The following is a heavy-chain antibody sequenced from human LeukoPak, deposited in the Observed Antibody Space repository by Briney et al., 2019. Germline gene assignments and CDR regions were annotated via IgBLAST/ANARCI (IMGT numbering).Heavy chain of an antibody. Sequence: ASVKVSCKASGYTFTSYYMHWVRQAPGQGLEWMGWISAYNGNTNYAQKLQGRVTMTTDTSTSTAYMELRSLRSDDTAVYYCAREIAAVRGVITYFDYWGQGTLVTVSS. CDR2: ISAYNGNT. V-gene: IGHV1-18*04. J-gene: IGHJ4*02. D-gene: IGHD3-10*01. CDR3: AREIAAVRGVITYFDY. CDR1: GYTFTSYY.